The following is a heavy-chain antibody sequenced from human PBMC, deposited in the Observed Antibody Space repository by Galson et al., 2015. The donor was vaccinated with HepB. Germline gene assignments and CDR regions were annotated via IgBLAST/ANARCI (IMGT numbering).Heavy chain of an antibody. CDR1: GGSISSYY. CDR3: ARYGSGIRGFDP. V-gene: IGHV4-59*08. D-gene: IGHD3-10*01. Sequence: SETLSLTCTVSGGSISSYYWSWIRQPPGKGLEWIGYIYYSGSTYYNPSLKSRVTISIDTSKNQLSLKLSSATAADTAVYYCARYGSGIRGFDPWGQGTLVTVSS. J-gene: IGHJ5*02. CDR2: IYYSGST.